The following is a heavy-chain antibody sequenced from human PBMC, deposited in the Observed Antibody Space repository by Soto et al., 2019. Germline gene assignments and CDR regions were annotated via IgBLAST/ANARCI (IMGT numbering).Heavy chain of an antibody. Sequence: QLQLQESGSGLVKPSQTLSLTCAVSGGSISSGGYSWSWIRQPPGKGLEWIGYIYHSGSTYYNPSRRRRVTIAVDRSENQFSLKLSSVTAADTAVYCCASGPPPGYWGQGTLVTVSS. CDR2: IYHSGST. CDR1: GGSISSGGYS. J-gene: IGHJ4*02. V-gene: IGHV4-30-2*01. CDR3: ASGPPPGY.